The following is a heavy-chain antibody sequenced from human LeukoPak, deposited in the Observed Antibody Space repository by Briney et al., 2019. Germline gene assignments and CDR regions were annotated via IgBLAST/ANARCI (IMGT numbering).Heavy chain of an antibody. J-gene: IGHJ6*03. CDR3: ARGGDYVRAHYYYYYMDV. Sequence: ASETLSLTCTVSGYSISSGYYWGWIRQPPGEGLEWIGSIYHSGSTYYNPSLKSRVTISVDTSKNQFSLKLSSVTAADTAVYYCARGGDYVRAHYYYYYMDVWGKGTTVTVSS. CDR1: GYSISSGYY. V-gene: IGHV4-38-2*02. D-gene: IGHD4-17*01. CDR2: IYHSGST.